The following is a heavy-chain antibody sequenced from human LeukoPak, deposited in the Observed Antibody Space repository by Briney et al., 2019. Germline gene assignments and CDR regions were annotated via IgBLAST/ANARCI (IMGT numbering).Heavy chain of an antibody. CDR3: AKTRGGWVYY. J-gene: IGHJ4*02. Sequence: PSETLSLTCTVSGGSISSSSYHWGWIRQPPGKGPEWIGSIYYSGSTYYNPSLKSRVTISVDTSKNQFSLKLSSVTAADTAVYYCAKTRGGWVYYWGQGTLVTVSS. CDR1: GGSISSSSYH. D-gene: IGHD6-19*01. CDR2: IYYSGST. V-gene: IGHV4-39*01.